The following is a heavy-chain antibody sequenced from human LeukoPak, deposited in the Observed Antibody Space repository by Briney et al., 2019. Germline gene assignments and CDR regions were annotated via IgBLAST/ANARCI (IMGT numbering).Heavy chain of an antibody. CDR1: GYSFTTYW. Sequence: GESLKISCKGSGYSFTTYWIGWVRHMPGKGLEWMGIIYPGDSDSRYSPSFQGQVTISADKSISTAYLQWSSLKASDTAIYYCARRCGGSCYDYWGQGTLVTVSS. D-gene: IGHD2-15*01. J-gene: IGHJ4*02. CDR3: ARRCGGSCYDY. CDR2: IYPGDSDS. V-gene: IGHV5-51*01.